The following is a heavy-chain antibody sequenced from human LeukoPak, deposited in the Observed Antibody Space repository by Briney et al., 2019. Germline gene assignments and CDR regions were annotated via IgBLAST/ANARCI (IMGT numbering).Heavy chain of an antibody. CDR2: ISGSGGST. V-gene: IGHV3-23*01. D-gene: IGHD5-12*01. CDR1: AFTFSSYA. CDR3: AKQPRSYTGSYYFEY. J-gene: IGHJ4*02. Sequence: GGSLRLSCAASAFTFSSYAMSWVRQAPGKGLEWVSVISGSGGSTYYADSVKGRFAISRDNSKNTLYLQMNSLRAEDTAVYYRAKQPRSYTGSYYFEYWGQGTPVTVSS.